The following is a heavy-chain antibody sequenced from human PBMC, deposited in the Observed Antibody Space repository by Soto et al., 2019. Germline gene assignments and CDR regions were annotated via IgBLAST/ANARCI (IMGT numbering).Heavy chain of an antibody. CDR2: INAGNGNT. V-gene: IGHV1-3*01. J-gene: IGHJ4*02. Sequence: GASVKVSCKASGYTYTSYSMHWVRQAPGQRLEWMGWINAGNGNTKYSQKFQGRVTITRDTSASTAYMELSSLRSEDTAVYYCARVRYDFWSGYHGHWNQRFDYWDQGSQVTVFS. CDR3: ARVRYDFWSGYHGHWNQRFDY. CDR1: GYTYTSYS. D-gene: IGHD3-3*01.